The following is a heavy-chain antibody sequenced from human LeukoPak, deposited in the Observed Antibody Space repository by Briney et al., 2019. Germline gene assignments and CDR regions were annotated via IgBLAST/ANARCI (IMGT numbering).Heavy chain of an antibody. CDR3: AKGAEIDH. CDR1: GFNFNNFA. J-gene: IGHJ4*02. V-gene: IGHV3-23*01. CDR2: MTGPADTT. Sequence: GGSLRLSCAASGFNFNNFAMSWVRQAPREGLEWLSAMTGPADTTYYAESVKGRFTISRDYSKSMVFLQMNSLRVEDTAIYYCAKGAEIDHWGQGTLVTVSS.